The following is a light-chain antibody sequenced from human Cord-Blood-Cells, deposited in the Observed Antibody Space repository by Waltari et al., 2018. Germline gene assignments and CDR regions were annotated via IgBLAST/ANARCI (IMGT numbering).Light chain of an antibody. V-gene: IGLV2-14*01. CDR3: SSYTSSSTFV. CDR1: SSDVCGYNY. CDR2: DVS. J-gene: IGLJ1*01. Sequence: QSALTQPASVSGSPGQSITISCTGTSSDVCGYNYVSWYQQHPGKAPKLMIYDVSKRPSWVSTRFSGSKSGNTASLTISGLQAEDEADYYCSSYTSSSTFVFGTGTKVTVL.